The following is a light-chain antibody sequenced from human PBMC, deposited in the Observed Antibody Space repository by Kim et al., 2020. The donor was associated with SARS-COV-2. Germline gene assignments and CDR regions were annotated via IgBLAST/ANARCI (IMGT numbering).Light chain of an antibody. Sequence: DIQMTQSPSTLSASLGDRVTITCRASQSISSWLAWYQQKPGKAPKLLIHEASSLQSGVPSRFSGSGAGTEFTLTISSLQPDDFATYYCQQYSSYSRTFGQGTKVDIK. CDR3: QQYSSYSRT. J-gene: IGKJ1*01. V-gene: IGKV1-5*03. CDR1: QSISSW. CDR2: EAS.